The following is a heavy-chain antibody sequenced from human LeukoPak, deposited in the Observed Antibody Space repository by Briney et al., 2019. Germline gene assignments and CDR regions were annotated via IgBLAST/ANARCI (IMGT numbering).Heavy chain of an antibody. CDR2: ISGSGGST. CDR3: ARVTRRLWPHYYYYMDV. D-gene: IGHD2-21*01. Sequence: PSETLSLTCTVSDFSISGHYYWGWMRQSPGKGLEWVSGISGSGGSTYYADSVKGRFTISRDNSKNTLYLQMNSLRAEDTALYHCARVTRRLWPHYYYYMDVWGKGTTVTISS. V-gene: IGHV3-23*01. J-gene: IGHJ6*03. CDR1: DFSISGHY.